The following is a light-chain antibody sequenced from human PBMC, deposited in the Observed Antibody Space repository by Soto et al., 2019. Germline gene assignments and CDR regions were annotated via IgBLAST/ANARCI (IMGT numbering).Light chain of an antibody. CDR2: DVS. CDR1: SSDGGGYNY. V-gene: IGLV2-14*01. J-gene: IGLJ1*01. CDR3: SSYTSSGTLYV. Sequence: SALTQPASVSGSPGQSITISCTGTSSDGGGYNYVSWYQQHPGRAPKLMIYDVSDRPSGVSNRFSGSKSGNTASLTISGLQAEDEADYYCSSYTSSGTLYVFGTGTKLTVL.